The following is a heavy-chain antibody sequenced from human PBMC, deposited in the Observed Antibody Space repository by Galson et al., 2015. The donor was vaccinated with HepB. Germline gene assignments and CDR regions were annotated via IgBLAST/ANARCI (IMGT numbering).Heavy chain of an antibody. CDR3: ARRLTYYGSGSHWGHFDY. J-gene: IGHJ4*02. CDR1: GGSISSSSYY. CDR2: IYYSGST. V-gene: IGHV4-39*01. Sequence: LSLTCTVSGGSISSSSYYWGWIRQPPGKGLEWIGSIYYSGSTYYNPSLKSRVTISVDTSKNQFSLKLSSVTAADTAVYYCARRLTYYGSGSHWGHFDYWGQGTLVTVSS. D-gene: IGHD3-10*01.